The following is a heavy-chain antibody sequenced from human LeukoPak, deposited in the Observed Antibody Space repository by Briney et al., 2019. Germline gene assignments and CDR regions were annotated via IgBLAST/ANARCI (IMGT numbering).Heavy chain of an antibody. CDR2: INPDSGGT. CDR1: GDTFTAYF. CDR3: AREKGYDSSGFAYFDY. Sequence: ASVKVSCKASGDTFTAYFIHWVRQAPGQGLEWMGWINPDSGGTNYAQKFQGRVTMTRDTSTSTVYMELSSLRSEDTAVYYCAREKGYDSSGFAYFDYWGQGTLVTVSS. D-gene: IGHD3-22*01. V-gene: IGHV1-2*02. J-gene: IGHJ4*02.